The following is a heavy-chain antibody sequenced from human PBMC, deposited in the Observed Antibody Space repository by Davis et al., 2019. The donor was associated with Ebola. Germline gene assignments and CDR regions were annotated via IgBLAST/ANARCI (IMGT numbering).Heavy chain of an antibody. CDR1: GFTFSSFW. V-gene: IGHV3-7*03. Sequence: PGGSLRPSFAASGFTFSSFWMNWVRQAPGKGLEWVANINQDESDKNYVDSVKGRFTISRDNAKNSLYLQINSPRADDMAVYYCARAPTGDYFDYWGQGTLVTVSS. D-gene: IGHD4-17*01. CDR3: ARAPTGDYFDY. CDR2: INQDESDK. J-gene: IGHJ4*02.